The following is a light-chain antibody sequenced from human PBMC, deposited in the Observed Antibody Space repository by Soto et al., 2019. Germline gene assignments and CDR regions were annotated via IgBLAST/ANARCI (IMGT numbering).Light chain of an antibody. CDR2: AVS. V-gene: IGLV2-8*01. J-gene: IGLJ3*02. CDR3: TSYAGGVV. CDR1: SFDVGGYDS. Sequence: QSVLTQPPSASGSPGQSVTISCTGTSFDVGGYDSVSWYQHHPGKAPKLIIYAVSKRPSGVPDRFSGSKSGNTASLTVSGLQAEDEAEYYCTSYAGGVVFGGGTQLTVL.